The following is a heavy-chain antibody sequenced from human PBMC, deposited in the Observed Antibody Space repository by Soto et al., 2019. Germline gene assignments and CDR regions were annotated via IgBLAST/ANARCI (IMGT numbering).Heavy chain of an antibody. D-gene: IGHD3-9*01. Sequence: PGGSLRLSCAVSGFTFSSYAMSWVRQAPGKGLEWVSGISGTGRVSNYAESVKGRFTISRDNPKNTLYLEMKSLRVEDTAVYYCAKDVHYDIVTGIEYFDHWGQGTLVTVSS. J-gene: IGHJ1*01. CDR2: ISGTGRVS. V-gene: IGHV3-23*01. CDR1: GFTFSSYA. CDR3: AKDVHYDIVTGIEYFDH.